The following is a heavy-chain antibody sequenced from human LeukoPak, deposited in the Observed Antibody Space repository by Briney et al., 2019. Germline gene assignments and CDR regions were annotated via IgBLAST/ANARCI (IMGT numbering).Heavy chain of an antibody. J-gene: IGHJ4*02. D-gene: IGHD3-22*01. CDR3: AKVVHYYYDSSGLGFDY. CDR1: KFTFSTFS. V-gene: IGHV3-23*01. Sequence: GGSLRLSCAASKFTFSTFSMSWVRQAPGKGLEWVSSISGSGGYTYYADSVKGRFTISRDNSKNTLYLQMNSLRAEDTAVYYCAKVVHYYYDSSGLGFDYWGQGTLVTVSS. CDR2: ISGSGGYT.